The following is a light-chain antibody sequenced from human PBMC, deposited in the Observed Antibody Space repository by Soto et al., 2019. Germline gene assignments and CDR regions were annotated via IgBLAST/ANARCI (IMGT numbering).Light chain of an antibody. CDR3: QQYGSSLCT. V-gene: IGKV3-20*01. J-gene: IGKJ1*01. CDR2: GAA. Sequence: ELVWTRSPGTRSLSPGERATLSCRPGQGVSNNYLGWYQQKPSQAPRLLIYGAARRATGPPNSCSGSACGTDSPITISRLEPEYFAVYYRQQYGSSLCTFGQGTKV. CDR1: QGVSNNY.